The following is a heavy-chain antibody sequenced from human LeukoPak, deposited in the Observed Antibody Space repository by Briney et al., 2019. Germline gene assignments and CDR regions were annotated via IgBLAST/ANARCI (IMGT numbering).Heavy chain of an antibody. D-gene: IGHD6-19*01. CDR3: ARERGSREWLGSYYYYYYGMDV. Sequence: PSQTLSLTCTVSGGSISSGSYYWSWIRQAAGKGLEWIGRIYTSGSTNYTPSLKSRVTISVDTSKNQFSLKLSSVTAAHTAVYYCARERGSREWLGSYYYYYYGMDVWGQGTTVTVSS. V-gene: IGHV4-61*02. J-gene: IGHJ6*02. CDR1: GGSISSGSYY. CDR2: IYTSGST.